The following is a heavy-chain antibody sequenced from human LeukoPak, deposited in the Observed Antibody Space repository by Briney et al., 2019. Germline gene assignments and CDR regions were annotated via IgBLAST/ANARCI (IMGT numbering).Heavy chain of an antibody. V-gene: IGHV6-1*01. CDR3: AYQTSSSSGAPPYYFDY. CDR1: GDSVSSNSAA. D-gene: IGHD6-6*01. J-gene: IGHJ4*02. Sequence: SQTLSLTCAISGDSVSSNSAAWNWIRQSPSRGLEWLGRTYYRSKWYNDYAVSVKSRITINPDTSKNQFSLQLNSVTPEDTAVYYCAYQTSSSSGAPPYYFDYWGQGTLVTVSS. CDR2: TYYRSKWYN.